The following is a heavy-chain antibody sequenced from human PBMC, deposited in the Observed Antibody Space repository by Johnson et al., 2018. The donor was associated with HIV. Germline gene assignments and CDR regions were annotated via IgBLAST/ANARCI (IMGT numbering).Heavy chain of an antibody. V-gene: IGHV3-7*03. D-gene: IGHD3-3*01. CDR3: ARGPITIFGVVTTGDAFDI. CDR2: IKEHGSEK. CDR1: GFTFSSYA. J-gene: IGHJ3*02. Sequence: VQLVESGGGVVQPGRSLRLSCAASGFTFSSYAMHWVRQAPGKGLEWVANIKEHGSEKYYVDSVKGRFTISRDNAKNSLYLQMNSLRAEDTAVYYCARGPITIFGVVTTGDAFDIWGQGTMVTVSS.